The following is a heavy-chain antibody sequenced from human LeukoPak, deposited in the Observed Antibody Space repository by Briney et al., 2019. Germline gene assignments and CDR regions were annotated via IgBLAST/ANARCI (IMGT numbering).Heavy chain of an antibody. Sequence: GGSLRLSCAASGFTFSSYSMNWVRQAPGKGLEWVSSIRSGSSSIYYADSVKGRFTISRDNAENSLYLQMNSLRGEDTAVYYCARDVEHTYGVFDYWGQGALVTVSS. CDR1: GFTFSSYS. V-gene: IGHV3-48*04. J-gene: IGHJ4*02. CDR2: IRSGSSSI. D-gene: IGHD5-18*01. CDR3: ARDVEHTYGVFDY.